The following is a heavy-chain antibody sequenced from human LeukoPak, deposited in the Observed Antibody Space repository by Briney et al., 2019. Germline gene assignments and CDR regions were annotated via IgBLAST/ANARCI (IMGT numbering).Heavy chain of an antibody. CDR3: ARDMVGLAANGNWFDP. CDR2: IATYNGNS. CDR1: GYTFSSHG. V-gene: IGHV1-18*01. J-gene: IGHJ5*02. Sequence: GASVKVSCKASGYTFSSHGISWVRQAPGQGLEWMGWIATYNGNSKYAQKVQGRVTMTTDTSTTTAYMELRTLRSDDTAVYYCARDMVGLAANGNWFDPWGQGTLVTVSS. D-gene: IGHD6-13*01.